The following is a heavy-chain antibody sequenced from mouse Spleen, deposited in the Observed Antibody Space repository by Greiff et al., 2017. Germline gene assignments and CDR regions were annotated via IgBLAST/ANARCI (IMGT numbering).Heavy chain of an antibody. CDR1: GFTFSDYG. CDR2: ISSGSSTI. D-gene: IGHD3-3*01. J-gene: IGHJ4*01. Sequence: DVKLVESGGGLVKPGGSLKLSCAASGFTFSDYGMHWVRQAPEKGLEWVAYISSGSSTIYYADTVKGRFTISRDNAKNTLFLQMTSLRSEDTAMYYCARARDRAMDYWGQGTSVTVSS. CDR3: ARARDRAMDY. V-gene: IGHV5-17*01.